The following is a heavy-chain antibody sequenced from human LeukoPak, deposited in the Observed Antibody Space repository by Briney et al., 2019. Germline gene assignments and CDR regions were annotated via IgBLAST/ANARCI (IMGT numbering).Heavy chain of an antibody. CDR1: GFTFSTYW. CDR2: IKEDGSEI. D-gene: IGHD1-26*01. Sequence: GGSLRLSCAASGFTFSTYWMGWVRQAPGKGLEWVANIKEDGSEIYYVDSVKGRFTISRDNTKTSLYLQMNSLRAEDTAVYYCARDPYSGSYGDYYYYYMDVWGKGTTVTISS. V-gene: IGHV3-7*01. CDR3: ARDPYSGSYGDYYYYYMDV. J-gene: IGHJ6*03.